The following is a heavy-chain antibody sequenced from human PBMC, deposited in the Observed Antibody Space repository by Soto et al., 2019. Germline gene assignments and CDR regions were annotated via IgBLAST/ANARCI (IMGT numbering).Heavy chain of an antibody. CDR3: ARGGRYSSSWYFPSYFDY. CDR2: INHSGST. CDR1: GGSFSGYY. J-gene: IGHJ4*02. V-gene: IGHV4-34*01. Sequence: SETLSLTCAVYGGSFSGYYWSWIRQPPGKGLEWIGEINHSGSTNYNPSLKSRVTISVDTSKNQFSLKLSSVTAADTAVYYCARGGRYSSSWYFPSYFDYWGQGTLVTVSS. D-gene: IGHD6-13*01.